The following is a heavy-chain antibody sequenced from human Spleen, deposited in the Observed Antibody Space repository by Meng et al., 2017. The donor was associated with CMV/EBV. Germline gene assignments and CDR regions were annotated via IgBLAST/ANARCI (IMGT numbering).Heavy chain of an antibody. Sequence: GESLKISCVASGFTFNNYWMSWVRQAPGKGLEWVSSISSSSSYIYYADSVKGRFTISRDNAKNSLYLQMNSLRAEDTAVYYCARGPYSSSTDYWGQGTLVTVSS. V-gene: IGHV3-21*01. CDR1: GFTFNNYW. CDR3: ARGPYSSSTDY. CDR2: ISSSSSYI. J-gene: IGHJ4*02. D-gene: IGHD6-6*01.